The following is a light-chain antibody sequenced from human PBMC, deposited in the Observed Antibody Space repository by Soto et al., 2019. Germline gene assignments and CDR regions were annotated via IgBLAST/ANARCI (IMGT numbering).Light chain of an antibody. CDR3: AAWDDSLNGLV. V-gene: IGLV1-44*01. J-gene: IGLJ1*01. Sequence: QSVLTQPPSASGTPGQRVTISCSGNSSNIGSNTVNRYQQLPGTAPKLLIYNNNQRPSGVPDRFSGSKSGTSASLAISGLQSEDEADYYCAAWDDSLNGLVFGTGTKVTVL. CDR1: SSNIGSNT. CDR2: NNN.